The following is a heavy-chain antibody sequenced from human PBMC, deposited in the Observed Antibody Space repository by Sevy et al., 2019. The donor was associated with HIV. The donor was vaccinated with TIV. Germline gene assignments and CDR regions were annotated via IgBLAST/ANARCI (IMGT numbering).Heavy chain of an antibody. Sequence: GGSLRLSCPASGFSFSTYGMHWVRQAPGKGLEWLSSIYHSGGTTYIVDSVKGRFTISRDNSKNTLYLQMDNLRADDTAIYYCAKSPTGSESKPDYWGQGTLVTVSS. V-gene: IGHV3-23*05. J-gene: IGHJ4*02. D-gene: IGHD2-8*02. CDR1: GFSFSTYG. CDR2: IYHSGGTT. CDR3: AKSPTGSESKPDY.